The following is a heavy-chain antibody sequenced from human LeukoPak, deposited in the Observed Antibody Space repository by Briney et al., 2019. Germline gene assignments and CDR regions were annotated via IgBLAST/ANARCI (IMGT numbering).Heavy chain of an antibody. J-gene: IGHJ3*02. CDR1: GGSISSSSYY. V-gene: IGHV4-39*07. Sequence: PSETLSLTCTVSGGSISSSSYYWGWIRQPPGKGLEWIGSIYYSGSTYYNPSLKSRFTISVDTSNNQLSLKVNSVTAADTAMYYCVKSNSRYQPWTLDIWGRGTMVTVSS. CDR3: VKSNSRYQPWTLDI. D-gene: IGHD2-2*01. CDR2: IYYSGST.